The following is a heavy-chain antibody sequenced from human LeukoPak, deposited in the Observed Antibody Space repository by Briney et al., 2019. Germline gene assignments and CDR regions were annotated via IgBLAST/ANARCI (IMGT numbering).Heavy chain of an antibody. CDR1: GGSISSSTYY. Sequence: SETLSLTCTVSGGSISSSTYYWGWIRQPPGKGLEWVVSIYYSGRTYYNPSLKSRVTISVDTSKNQFSLRLSSVTAADTAVYYCARHGSGSYYNGVIDYWGQGTLVTVSS. V-gene: IGHV4-39*01. CDR2: IYYSGRT. CDR3: ARHGSGSYYNGVIDY. D-gene: IGHD3-10*01. J-gene: IGHJ4*02.